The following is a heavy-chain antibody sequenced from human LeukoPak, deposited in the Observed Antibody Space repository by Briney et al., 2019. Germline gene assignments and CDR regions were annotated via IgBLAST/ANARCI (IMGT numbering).Heavy chain of an antibody. CDR3: ARDKAVTTAVTQHFQH. J-gene: IGHJ1*01. CDR1: GGTFSSYA. Sequence: GSSVKVSCKASGGTFSSYAISWVRQAPGQGLEWMGGIIPIFGTANYAQKFQGRVTITADESTSTAYMELSSLRSEDTAVYYCARDKAVTTAVTQHFQHWGQGTLVTVSS. D-gene: IGHD4-23*01. V-gene: IGHV1-69*01. CDR2: IIPIFGTA.